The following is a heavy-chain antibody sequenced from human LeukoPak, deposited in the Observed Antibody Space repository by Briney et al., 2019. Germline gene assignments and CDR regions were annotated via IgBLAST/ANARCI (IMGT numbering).Heavy chain of an antibody. CDR2: IYYSGST. J-gene: IGHJ6*02. Sequence: SQTLSLTCTVSGGSISSGDYYWSWLRQPPGKGLEWIGYIYYSGSTYYNPSLKSRVTISVDTSKNQFSLKLSSVTAADTAVYYCARDRAPNFHDYGDYYYYYGMDVWGQGTTVTVSS. CDR3: ARDRAPNFHDYGDYYYYYGMDV. CDR1: GGSISSGDYY. V-gene: IGHV4-30-4*01. D-gene: IGHD4-17*01.